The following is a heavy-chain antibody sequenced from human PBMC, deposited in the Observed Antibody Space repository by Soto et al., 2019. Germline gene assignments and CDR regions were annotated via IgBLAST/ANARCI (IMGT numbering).Heavy chain of an antibody. V-gene: IGHV3-7*01. Sequence: GGSLRLSCAASGFTFSSYWMSWVRQAPGKGLEWVANIKQDGSEKYYVDTVKGRFTISRDNAKNSLYLQMNSLRAEDSVVFYCARRPAGTEGFAFDIWGQGTMVTVSS. J-gene: IGHJ3*02. CDR2: IKQDGSEK. CDR3: ARRPAGTEGFAFDI. D-gene: IGHD1-1*01. CDR1: GFTFSSYW.